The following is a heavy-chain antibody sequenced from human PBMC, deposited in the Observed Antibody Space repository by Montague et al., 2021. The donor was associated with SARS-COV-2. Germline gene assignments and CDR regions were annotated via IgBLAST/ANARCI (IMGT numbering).Heavy chain of an antibody. CDR1: GGSFNDYQ. CDR3: ARRTSTVNIIVVVITGIGYYFDR. J-gene: IGHJ4*02. Sequence: SETLSLTCAVYGGSFNDYQWSWIRQPPGKGLEWVGGINHSGSANYNPSLKSRVTISADTSKNQFSLKLTSVTAADTAVYYCARRTSTVNIIVVVITGIGYYFDRWGQGTLITVSS. D-gene: IGHD3-22*01. V-gene: IGHV4-34*01. CDR2: INHSGSA.